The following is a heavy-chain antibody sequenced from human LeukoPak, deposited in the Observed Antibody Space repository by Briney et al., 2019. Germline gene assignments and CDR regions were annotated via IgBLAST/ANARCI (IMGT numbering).Heavy chain of an antibody. J-gene: IGHJ6*04. V-gene: IGHV3-48*03. CDR2: ISSSGSVI. CDR1: GFTFSSYE. CDR3: ARRFDV. Sequence: GGSLRLSCAASGFTFSSYEINWVRQAQGKGLEWVSHISSSGSVIQYADFVKGRFTISRDNAKNSLSLQMNSLRAEDTAIYYCARRFDVWGKGTTVTVSS.